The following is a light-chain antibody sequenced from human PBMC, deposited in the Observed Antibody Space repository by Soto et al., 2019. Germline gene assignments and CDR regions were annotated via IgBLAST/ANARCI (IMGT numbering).Light chain of an antibody. CDR2: DAS. J-gene: IGKJ5*01. V-gene: IGKV1-5*01. CDR1: QSISSY. CDR3: QQYNSYPT. Sequence: DIQRTQSPSSLSASVGDRVTITCRASQSISSYLNWYQQKPGKAPKLLIYDASSLESGVPSRFSGSGSGTEFTLTISSLQPDDFATYYCQQYNSYPTFGQGTRLEI.